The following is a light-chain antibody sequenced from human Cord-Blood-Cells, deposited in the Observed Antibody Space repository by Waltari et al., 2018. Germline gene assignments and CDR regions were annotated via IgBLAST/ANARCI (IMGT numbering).Light chain of an antibody. J-gene: IGLJ2*01. V-gene: IGLV2-11*01. CDR2: DVS. Sequence: QSALTHPRSVSGSPGQSVPIPCTGTSSDVGGYNYVSWYQQHPGKAPKLMIYDVSKRPSGVPDRFSGSKSGNTASLTISGLQAEDEADYYCCSYAGSYTVFGGGTKLTVL. CDR3: CSYAGSYTV. CDR1: SSDVGGYNY.